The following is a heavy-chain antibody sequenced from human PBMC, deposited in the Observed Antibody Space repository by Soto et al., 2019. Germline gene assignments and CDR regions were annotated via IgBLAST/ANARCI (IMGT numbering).Heavy chain of an antibody. CDR2: INPDSGTT. J-gene: IGHJ5*02. Sequence: QVHLVQSGAEVRKPGASVMLSCKTSGYTFSSFYMHWVRQAPGQGLEWIGIINPDSGTTTYAQKFLGRVAMTRDPSTSTVYTELYSLESKDTAIFYCARADPKGWLVPLGQGTLVTVSS. CDR1: GYTFSSFY. CDR3: ARADPKGWLVP. V-gene: IGHV1-46*03.